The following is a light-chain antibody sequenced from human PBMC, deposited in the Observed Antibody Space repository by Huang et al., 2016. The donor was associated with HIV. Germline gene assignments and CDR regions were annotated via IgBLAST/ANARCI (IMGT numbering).Light chain of an antibody. CDR1: QSISSY. J-gene: IGKJ2*01. CDR2: AAS. V-gene: IGKV1-39*01. CDR3: QQSYSTPDMYT. Sequence: DIQMTQSPSSLSASVGDRVTITCRASQSISSYVNWYQQKPGNAPKLLIYAASSLQSGVPSRFSGSGSGTDFTLTISSLQPEDFATYYCQQSYSTPDMYTFGQGTKLEIK.